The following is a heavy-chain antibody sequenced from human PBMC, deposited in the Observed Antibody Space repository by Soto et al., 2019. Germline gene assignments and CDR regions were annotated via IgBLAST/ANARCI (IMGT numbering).Heavy chain of an antibody. D-gene: IGHD2-21*02. CDR3: ARDMRGYCGGDCHGAFDI. CDR2: IYLSGST. J-gene: IGHJ3*02. CDR1: GGSISSSNW. Sequence: SETLSLTCAVSGGSISSSNWWSWVRQPPGKGLEWIGEIYLSGSTNYNPSLKSRVTISVDKSKNQFSLKLSSVTAADTAVYYCARDMRGYCGGDCHGAFDIWGQGTMVTVSS. V-gene: IGHV4-4*02.